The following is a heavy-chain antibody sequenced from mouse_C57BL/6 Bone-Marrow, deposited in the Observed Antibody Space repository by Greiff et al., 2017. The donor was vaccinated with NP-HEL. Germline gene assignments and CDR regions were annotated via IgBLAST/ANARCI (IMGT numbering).Heavy chain of an antibody. CDR3: ASDYGGY. CDR2: IDPSDSYT. J-gene: IGHJ2*01. Sequence: VQLQQSGAELVKPGASVKLSCKASGYTFTSYWMQWVKQRPGQGLEWIGEIDPSDSYTNYNQKFKGKATLTVDTSSSTAYMQLSSLTSEDSAVYYCASDYGGYWGQGTTLTVSS. D-gene: IGHD1-1*01. V-gene: IGHV1-50*01. CDR1: GYTFTSYW.